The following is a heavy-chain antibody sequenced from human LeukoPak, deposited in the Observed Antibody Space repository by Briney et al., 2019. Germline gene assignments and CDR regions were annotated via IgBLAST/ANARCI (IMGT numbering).Heavy chain of an antibody. D-gene: IGHD6-6*01. J-gene: IGHJ1*01. CDR3: ARDRKARRSAHHAEYFQH. CDR1: GFTFSRYG. CDR2: IWYDGSNK. Sequence: SGGSLRLSCAASGFTFSRYGMHWVRQAPGKGLEWVAVIWYDGSNKYYADSVKGRFTISRDNSKNTLYLQMNSLRAEDTAVYYCARDRKARRSAHHAEYFQHWGQGTLVTVSS. V-gene: IGHV3-33*01.